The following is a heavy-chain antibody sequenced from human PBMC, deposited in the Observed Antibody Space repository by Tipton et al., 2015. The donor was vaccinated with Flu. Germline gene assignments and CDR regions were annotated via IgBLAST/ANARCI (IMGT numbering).Heavy chain of an antibody. J-gene: IGHJ4*02. CDR1: GFTFGDYA. CDR2: IRSKAYGGTT. V-gene: IGHV3-49*04. Sequence: RPLRLSCTASGFTFGDYAMSWVRQAPGKGLEWVGFIRSKAYGGTTEYAASVKGRFTISRDDSKSIAYLQMNSLKTEDTAVYYCTRDYGDQGGWGQGTLVTVSS. D-gene: IGHD4-17*01. CDR3: TRDYGDQGG.